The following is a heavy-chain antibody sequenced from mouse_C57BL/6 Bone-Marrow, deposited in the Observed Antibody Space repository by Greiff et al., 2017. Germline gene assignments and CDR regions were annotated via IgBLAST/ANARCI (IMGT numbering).Heavy chain of an antibody. V-gene: IGHV1-55*01. CDR1: GYTFTSYW. J-gene: IGHJ2*01. Sequence: QVQLQQPGAELVKPGASVKMSCKASGYTFTSYWITWVKQRPGQGLEWIGDIYPGSGSTNYNEKFKSKATLTVDTSSNTAYLQLSSLTSVDSAVYYGARSGYYDSSYNFDYWGQGTTLTVSS. D-gene: IGHD1-1*01. CDR3: ARSGYYDSSYNFDY. CDR2: IYPGSGST.